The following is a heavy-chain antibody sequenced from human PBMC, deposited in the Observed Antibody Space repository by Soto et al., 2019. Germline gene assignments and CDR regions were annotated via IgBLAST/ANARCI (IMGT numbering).Heavy chain of an antibody. D-gene: IGHD2-2*01. CDR2: IYYSGST. J-gene: IGHJ3*02. CDR1: GGSISSYY. Sequence: SETLSLTCTVSGGSISSYYWSWIRQAPGKGLYWIGYIYYSGSTNYNPSLKSRVTLSVNTSKKQFSLRLSSVTAADTAVYYCARHYCGSTRCYLFDIWGQGTMVTVSS. V-gene: IGHV4-59*08. CDR3: ARHYCGSTRCYLFDI.